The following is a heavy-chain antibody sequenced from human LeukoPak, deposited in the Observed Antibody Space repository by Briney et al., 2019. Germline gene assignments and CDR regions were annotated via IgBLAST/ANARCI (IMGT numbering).Heavy chain of an antibody. V-gene: IGHV4-39*07. J-gene: IGHJ5*02. CDR2: IYYSGST. Sequence: SETLSLTCTVSGGSISSSSDYWGWIRQPPGKGLEWIGSIYYSGSTYYNPSLKSRVTISVDTSKNQFSLKLSSVTAADTAVYYCARDGRIGNWFDPWGQGTLVTVSS. D-gene: IGHD1-26*01. CDR3: ARDGRIGNWFDP. CDR1: GGSISSSSDY.